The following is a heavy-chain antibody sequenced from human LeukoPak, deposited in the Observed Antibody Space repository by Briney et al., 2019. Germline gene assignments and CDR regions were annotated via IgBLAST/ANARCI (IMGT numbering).Heavy chain of an antibody. CDR2: IYYSGST. CDR3: AKMDIVATIYWFDP. CDR1: GGSISSYY. D-gene: IGHD5-12*01. Sequence: PSKTLSLTCTVSGGSISSYYWSWIRQPPGKGLEWIGYIYYSGSTNYNPSLKSRVTISVDTSKNQFSLKLSSVTAADTAVYYCAKMDIVATIYWFDPWGQGTLVTVSS. J-gene: IGHJ5*02. V-gene: IGHV4-59*01.